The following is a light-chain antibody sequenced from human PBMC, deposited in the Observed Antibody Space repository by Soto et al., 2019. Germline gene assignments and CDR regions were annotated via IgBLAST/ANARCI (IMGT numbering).Light chain of an antibody. CDR3: TSYTSSSTVI. V-gene: IGLV2-14*01. J-gene: IGLJ2*01. CDR1: NRDIGAYDY. Sequence: QSVLTQPASVSGSPGQSITISCTGTNRDIGAYDYITWYQQHPGKAPKVMIYKVRYRPSGVSNRFSGSKSGNTASLTISGLQAEDEADYYCTSYTSSSTVIFGGGTQLTVL. CDR2: KVR.